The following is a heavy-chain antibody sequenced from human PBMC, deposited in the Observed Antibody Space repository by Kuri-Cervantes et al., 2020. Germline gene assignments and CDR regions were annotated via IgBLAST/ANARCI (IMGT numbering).Heavy chain of an antibody. CDR2: ISSSSSYI. CDR3: AKANYYDSSGYYSNYFDY. J-gene: IGHJ4*02. CDR1: GFTFSSYS. V-gene: IGHV3-21*04. Sequence: GGSLRLSCAASGFTFSSYSMNWVRQAPGKGLEWVSSISSSSSYIYYADSVKGRFTISRDNAKNSLYLQMNSLRAEDTALYYCAKANYYDSSGYYSNYFDYWGQGTLVTVSS. D-gene: IGHD3-22*01.